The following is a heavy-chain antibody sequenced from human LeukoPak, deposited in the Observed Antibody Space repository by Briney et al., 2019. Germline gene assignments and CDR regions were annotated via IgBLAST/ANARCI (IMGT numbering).Heavy chain of an antibody. CDR3: ASSLYYDGSGYHDY. J-gene: IGHJ4*02. D-gene: IGHD3-22*01. Sequence: GGSLRLSCAASGFGFSGYGMNWVRQAPGKGLEWVSSISSSSTYIFYADSVKGRFTISRDNAKNSLYLQMNSLGAEDTAVYYCASSLYYDGSGYHDYWGQGTLVTVSS. CDR1: GFGFSGYG. V-gene: IGHV3-21*01. CDR2: ISSSSTYI.